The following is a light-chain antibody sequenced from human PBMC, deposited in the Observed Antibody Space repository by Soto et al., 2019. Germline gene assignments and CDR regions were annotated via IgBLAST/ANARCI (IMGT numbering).Light chain of an antibody. CDR2: WAS. CDR1: QNILYGSDNKNY. J-gene: IGKJ2*01. CDR3: QQYYSTPYT. Sequence: DIVMTQSPESLAVSLGERATINCKSSQNILYGSDNKNYLAWYQQKPGQPPKLLIYWASTRESGVPGRFSGSGSATDFTLTISGLQAEDVAVYYCQQYYSTPYTFGQGTKLEIK. V-gene: IGKV4-1*01.